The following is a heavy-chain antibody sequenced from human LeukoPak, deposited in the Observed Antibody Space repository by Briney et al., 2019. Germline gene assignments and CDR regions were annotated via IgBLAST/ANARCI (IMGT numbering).Heavy chain of an antibody. CDR2: INSDGSST. Sequence: GGSLRLSCAASGSTFSSYWMHWVRQAPGKGLVWVSRINSDGSSTSYADSVKGRFTISRDNAKNTLYLQMNSLRAEDTAVYYCARARGWLQLNYWGQGTLVTVSS. V-gene: IGHV3-74*01. CDR3: ARARGWLQLNY. D-gene: IGHD5-24*01. J-gene: IGHJ4*02. CDR1: GSTFSSYW.